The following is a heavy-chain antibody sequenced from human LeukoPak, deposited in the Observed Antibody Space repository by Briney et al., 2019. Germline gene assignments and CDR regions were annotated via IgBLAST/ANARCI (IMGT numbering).Heavy chain of an antibody. CDR1: GFTFNSYS. CDR3: ARDGGLIAVAGTAFDY. CDR2: ISGSNSYI. J-gene: IGHJ4*02. D-gene: IGHD6-19*01. V-gene: IGHV3-21*01. Sequence: PGGSLRLSCAASGFTFNSYSMNWVRQAPGKGLEWVSSISGSNSYIYYADSMKGRFTISRDNAKNSLYLQMNSLRAEDTAVYYCARDGGLIAVAGTAFDYWGQGTLVTVSS.